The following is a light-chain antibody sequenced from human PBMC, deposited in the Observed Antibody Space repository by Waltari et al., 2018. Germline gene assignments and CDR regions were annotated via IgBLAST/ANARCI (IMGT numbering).Light chain of an antibody. V-gene: IGKV1-5*03. Sequence: RARQSVINCLALYQQKPGKAPKRLSYKASTLESAVPSRFIGSGSVTEFTLTISSLQPDDFATYYCQQYNSYSLLTFGGGTKVEIK. CDR2: KAS. J-gene: IGKJ4*01. CDR1: QSVINC. CDR3: QQYNSYSLLT.